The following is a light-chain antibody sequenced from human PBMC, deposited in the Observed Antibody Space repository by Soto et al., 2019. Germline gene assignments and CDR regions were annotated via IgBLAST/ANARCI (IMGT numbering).Light chain of an antibody. CDR3: AAWNGTLNGLYV. V-gene: IGLV1-44*01. J-gene: IGLJ1*01. CDR2: SDY. CDR1: SSNIGSLS. Sequence: QSVLTQPPSASGTPGQRVTISCSGSSSNIGSLSVDWYQHLPGTAPKLLIYSDYQRPSGVPDRFSGSKSGTSASLAISGLQSEDDADYSCAAWNGTLNGLYVFGTGTKLTVL.